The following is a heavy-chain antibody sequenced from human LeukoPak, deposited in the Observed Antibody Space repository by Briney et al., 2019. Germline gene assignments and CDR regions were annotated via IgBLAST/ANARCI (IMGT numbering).Heavy chain of an antibody. D-gene: IGHD3-9*01. Sequence: ASVKVSCKASGGTFSSYAISWVRQATGQGLEWMGWMNPNSGNTGYAQKFQGRVTMTRNTSISTAYMELSSLRSEDTAVYYCARGPPVLRYFDWLSHRYYYGMDVWGQGTTVTVSS. CDR1: GGTFSSYA. J-gene: IGHJ6*02. V-gene: IGHV1-8*02. CDR2: MNPNSGNT. CDR3: ARGPPVLRYFDWLSHRYYYGMDV.